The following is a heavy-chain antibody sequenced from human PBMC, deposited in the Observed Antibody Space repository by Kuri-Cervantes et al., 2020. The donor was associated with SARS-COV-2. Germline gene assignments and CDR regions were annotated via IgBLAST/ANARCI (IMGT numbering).Heavy chain of an antibody. CDR3: ARERMTPLSKYPYYFDY. CDR1: GFTFRNYG. V-gene: IGHV3-33*08. D-gene: IGHD2-2*02. J-gene: IGHJ4*02. Sequence: GESLKISCAASGFTFRNYGMHWVRQAPGKGLEWVAVIWYDGSKKYYADSVKGRFTISRDNAKNSLYLQMNSLRAEDTAVYHCARERMTPLSKYPYYFDYWGQGTLVTVSS. CDR2: IWYDGSKK.